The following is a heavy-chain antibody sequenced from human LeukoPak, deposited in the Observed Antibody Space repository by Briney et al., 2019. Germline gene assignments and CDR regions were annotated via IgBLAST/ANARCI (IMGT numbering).Heavy chain of an antibody. CDR3: AKDSGSSGPWAYYYYGMDV. V-gene: IGHV3-23*01. Sequence: GGSLRLSCAASGFTFSSYAMSWVRQAPGKGLEWVSAISGSGGSTYYADSVKGRFTISRDNSKNTLYLQMNSLRAEDTAVYYCAKDSGSSGPWAYYYYGMDVWGQGTTVTVSS. D-gene: IGHD3-22*01. CDR1: GFTFSSYA. CDR2: ISGSGGST. J-gene: IGHJ6*02.